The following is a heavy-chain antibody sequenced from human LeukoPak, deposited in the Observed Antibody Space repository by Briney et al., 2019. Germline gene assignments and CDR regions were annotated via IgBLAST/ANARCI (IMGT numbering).Heavy chain of an antibody. V-gene: IGHV1-69*05. CDR1: GGTFSSYA. Sequence: ASVKVSCKASGGTFSSYAISWVRQAPGQGLEWMGRIIPIFGTANYAQKFQGRVTITTDESTSTAYMELSSLRSEDTAVYYCASGIRDYYFDYWGQGTLVTVSS. CDR3: ASGIRDYYFDY. CDR2: IIPIFGTA. J-gene: IGHJ4*02. D-gene: IGHD5-18*01.